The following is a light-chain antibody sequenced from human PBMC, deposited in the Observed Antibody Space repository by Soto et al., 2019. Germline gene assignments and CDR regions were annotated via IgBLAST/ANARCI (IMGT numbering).Light chain of an antibody. J-gene: IGLJ3*02. V-gene: IGLV2-14*01. Sequence: QSVLTQPASVSGSPGQSITISCTGTSSDIGVYNCVSWYQQHPGKAPKLVICEVSNRPSGVSSRFSGSKSGNTASLTISGLRAEDEADYYCTSFTTTNIWVFGGGTQLTVL. CDR2: EVS. CDR3: TSFTTTNIWV. CDR1: SSDIGVYNC.